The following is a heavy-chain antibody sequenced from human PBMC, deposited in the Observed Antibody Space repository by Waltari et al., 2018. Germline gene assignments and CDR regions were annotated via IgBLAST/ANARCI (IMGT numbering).Heavy chain of an antibody. CDR2: MIPIFVTA. Sequence: QVQLVQSGAEVKKPGSSVKVSCKASGGTFSSYAISWVRQAPGQGLEWMGGMIPIFVTANYAQKFQGRVTITADEATSTAYRELSSLRSEDTAVYYCARGSRSGWELLQGSYWYFDLWGRGTLVTVSS. D-gene: IGHD1-26*01. CDR3: ARGSRSGWELLQGSYWYFDL. V-gene: IGHV1-69*13. CDR1: GGTFSSYA. J-gene: IGHJ2*01.